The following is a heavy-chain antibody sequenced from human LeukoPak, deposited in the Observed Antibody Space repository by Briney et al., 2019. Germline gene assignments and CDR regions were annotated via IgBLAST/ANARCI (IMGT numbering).Heavy chain of an antibody. J-gene: IGHJ6*03. CDR3: ARVRSGSSSYYYYYYMDV. CDR1: GYTFTSYG. V-gene: IGHV1-18*01. CDR2: ISAYNGNT. D-gene: IGHD6-6*01. Sequence: ASVKVSCKASGYTFTSYGIGWVRQAPGQGLEWMGWISAYNGNTNYAQKLQGRVTMTTDTSTSTAYMELSSLRSEDTAVYYCARVRSGSSSYYYYYYMDVWGKGTTVTVSS.